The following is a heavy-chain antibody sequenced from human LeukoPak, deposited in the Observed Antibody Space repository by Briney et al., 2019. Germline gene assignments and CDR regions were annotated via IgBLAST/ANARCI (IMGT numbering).Heavy chain of an antibody. CDR1: GFTFSSYA. V-gene: IGHV3-23*01. D-gene: IGHD6-19*01. Sequence: GGSLRLSCAASGFTFSSYAMSWVRQAPGKGLEWVSAISDSGGSTYYADSVKGRFTISRGNPKNTLYLQMNSLRAEDTAVYYCAKVLAVTGTPGGDAFDIWGQGTMVTVSS. CDR3: AKVLAVTGTPGGDAFDI. CDR2: ISDSGGST. J-gene: IGHJ3*02.